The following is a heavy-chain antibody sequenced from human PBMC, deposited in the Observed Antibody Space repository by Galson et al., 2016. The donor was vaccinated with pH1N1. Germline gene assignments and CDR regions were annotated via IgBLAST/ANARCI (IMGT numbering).Heavy chain of an antibody. Sequence: SLRLSCAASGFTFSSYAMSWVRQAPGKGLEWVAKINQDGSRKYYVDSMKGRCTISRDNADNSLSLQMNSLGVEDTALYYCATEDYYTSLYWGQGILVTVSS. CDR1: GFTFSSYA. CDR2: INQDGSRK. D-gene: IGHD1-26*01. V-gene: IGHV3-7*01. CDR3: ATEDYYTSLY. J-gene: IGHJ4*02.